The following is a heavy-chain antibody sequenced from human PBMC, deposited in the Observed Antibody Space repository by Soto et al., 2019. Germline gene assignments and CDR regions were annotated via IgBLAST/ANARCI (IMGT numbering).Heavy chain of an antibody. Sequence: SETLSLTCTVSGVSISHFYWSWIRQSPGKGLEWIGYISDSGSTHYIPSLESRVTISVDSSKNLFSLRLSSVTATDTAVYYCVRHIPRSGTVFDYWGQVTLVTVS. CDR3: VRHIPRSGTVFDY. V-gene: IGHV4-59*08. J-gene: IGHJ4*02. D-gene: IGHD2-2*02. CDR2: ISDSGST. CDR1: GVSISHFY.